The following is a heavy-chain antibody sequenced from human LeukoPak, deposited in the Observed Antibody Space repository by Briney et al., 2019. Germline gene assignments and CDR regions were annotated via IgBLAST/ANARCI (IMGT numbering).Heavy chain of an antibody. CDR1: GFTFSDYY. D-gene: IGHD4-17*01. J-gene: IGHJ1*01. Sequence: GGSLRLSCAAAGFTFSDYYMSWSRQAPGNGPEWVSYISSSSSYTNYADSVKGRFTISRDNAKNSLYLQMNSLRAEDTAVYYCASYSTVTLFQHWGQGTLVTVSS. CDR2: ISSSSSYT. V-gene: IGHV3-11*06. CDR3: ASYSTVTLFQH.